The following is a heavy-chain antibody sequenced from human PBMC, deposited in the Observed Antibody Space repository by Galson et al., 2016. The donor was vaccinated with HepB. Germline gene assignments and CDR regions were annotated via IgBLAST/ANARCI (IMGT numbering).Heavy chain of an antibody. CDR3: ARHTPPRGAFDY. J-gene: IGHJ4*02. D-gene: IGHD4/OR15-4a*01. Sequence: SETLSLTCTVSGDSISSSDYWGWIRQPPGKGLEWIASINYAGSPYYNPSLKDRVTISVDTSQNQFSLKVSSVTAAATAVYYCARHTPPRGAFDYWGQGRLVTVSS. CDR2: INYAGSP. V-gene: IGHV4-39*01. CDR1: GDSISSSDY.